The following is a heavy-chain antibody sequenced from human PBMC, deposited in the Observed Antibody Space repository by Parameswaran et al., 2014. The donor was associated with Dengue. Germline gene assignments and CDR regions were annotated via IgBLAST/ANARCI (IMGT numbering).Heavy chain of an antibody. D-gene: IGHD5-12*01. J-gene: IGHJ6*02. V-gene: IGHV4-59*01. CDR3: ARFDIKWLRSTAFYYYYYGMDV. CDR2: LLHGST. Sequence: RWIRQPQEGTGVDWVYLLHGSTNYNPSLKSRVTISVDTSKNQFSLKLSSVTAADTAVYYCARFDIKWLRSTAFYYYYYGMDVWGQGTTVTVSS.